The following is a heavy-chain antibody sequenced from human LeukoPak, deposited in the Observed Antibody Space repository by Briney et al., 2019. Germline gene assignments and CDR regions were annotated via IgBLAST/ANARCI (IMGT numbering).Heavy chain of an antibody. D-gene: IGHD7-27*01. J-gene: IGHJ4*02. CDR2: IKSKTDGGTT. V-gene: IGHV3-15*01. Sequence: GGSLRLSCATSGFTFSNAWMSWVRQAPGKGLEWVGRIKSKTDGGTTDYAAPVKGRFTISRDDSKNTLYLQVNSLKTEDTAVYYCTTDAGDRAYYFDDWGQGTLVTVSS. CDR1: GFTFSNAW. CDR3: TTDAGDRAYYFDD.